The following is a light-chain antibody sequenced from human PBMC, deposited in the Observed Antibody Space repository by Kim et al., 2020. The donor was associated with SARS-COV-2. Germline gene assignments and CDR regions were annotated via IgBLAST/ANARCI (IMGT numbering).Light chain of an antibody. CDR3: QQHNDWSPLT. CDR2: GAA. V-gene: IGKV3-15*01. Sequence: EIVLTQSPATLSLSAGERATLSCRASQGISSNLFWYQHQTGQASRLLIYGAATRATGIPARFSGSGSGTEFSPTISNLQSEDFAIYYCQQHNDWSPLTFGGGTKVDIK. CDR1: QGISSN. J-gene: IGKJ4*01.